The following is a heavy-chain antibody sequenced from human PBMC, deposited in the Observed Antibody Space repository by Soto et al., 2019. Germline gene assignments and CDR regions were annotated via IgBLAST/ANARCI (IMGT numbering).Heavy chain of an antibody. CDR1: GFSFDKYA. CDR2: VAAGGGHT. J-gene: IGHJ4*02. Sequence: GGSLRLSCVASGFSFDKYAMAWVRQAPGKGLEWVSHVAAGGGHTYYAESVKGRFTIPRDNSKNTLFLQINTLRADDTAIYFCARRTSFLGAFDYWGQGVLVTVSS. V-gene: IGHV3-23*01. CDR3: ARRTSFLGAFDY. D-gene: IGHD3-16*02.